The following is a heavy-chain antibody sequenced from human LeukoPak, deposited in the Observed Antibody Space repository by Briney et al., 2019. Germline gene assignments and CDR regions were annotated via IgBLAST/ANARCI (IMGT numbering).Heavy chain of an antibody. Sequence: GGSLRLSCAASGFTFSRSAMNWVRQAPGKGLEWVSGISGSGGNTYYADSVKGRFTISRDNSQNTLYLQMKSLRVDDSALYYCARGTYLFDTSGYYVRWYFDVWGRGSLVTVSS. CDR3: ARGTYLFDTSGYYVRWYFDV. V-gene: IGHV3-23*01. J-gene: IGHJ2*01. CDR1: GFTFSRSA. D-gene: IGHD3-22*01. CDR2: ISGSGGNT.